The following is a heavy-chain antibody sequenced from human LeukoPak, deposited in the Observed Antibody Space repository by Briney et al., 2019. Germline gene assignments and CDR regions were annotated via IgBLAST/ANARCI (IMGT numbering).Heavy chain of an antibody. V-gene: IGHV3-48*01. J-gene: IGHJ4*02. CDR3: ARDSPDYGDYGDLDY. CDR1: GFTFSSYA. CDR2: ISSSSSTI. D-gene: IGHD4-17*01. Sequence: GGSLRLSCAASGFTFSSYAMNWVRQAPGKGLEWVSYISSSSSTIYYADSVKGRFTISKDNAKNSLYLQMNSLRAEDTAVYYCARDSPDYGDYGDLDYWGQGTLVTVSS.